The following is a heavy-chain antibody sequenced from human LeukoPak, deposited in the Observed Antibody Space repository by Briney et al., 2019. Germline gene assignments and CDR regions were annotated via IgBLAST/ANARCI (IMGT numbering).Heavy chain of an antibody. Sequence: GGSLRLSCAASGFTFDDYAMHWVRQAPEKGLEWVSGISWNSGSIGYADSVKGRFTISRDNAKNSLYLQMNSLRAEDTALYYCAKVKNSSGWMDRDSEFDYWGQGTLVTVSS. CDR3: AKVKNSSGWMDRDSEFDY. CDR1: GFTFDDYA. D-gene: IGHD6-19*01. CDR2: ISWNSGSI. V-gene: IGHV3-9*01. J-gene: IGHJ4*02.